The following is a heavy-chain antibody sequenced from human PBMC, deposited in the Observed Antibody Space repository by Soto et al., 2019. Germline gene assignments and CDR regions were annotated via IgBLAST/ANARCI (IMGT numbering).Heavy chain of an antibody. J-gene: IGHJ4*02. V-gene: IGHV1-8*01. CDR2: MNPNSSNT. Sequence: VKVSCKASGYTFTSYDIKWVRQATGQGLEWMGWMNPNSSNTGYAHKFQGRVTMTRNTSISTAYMELSSLRSEDRAVYYCARGLYGSGSYYIDYWGQGTLLTVSS. CDR1: GYTFTSYD. D-gene: IGHD3-10*01. CDR3: ARGLYGSGSYYIDY.